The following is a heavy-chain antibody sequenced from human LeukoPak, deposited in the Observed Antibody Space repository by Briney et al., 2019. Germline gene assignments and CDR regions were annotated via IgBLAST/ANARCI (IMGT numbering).Heavy chain of an antibody. Sequence: GGSLRLSCAGSGFALKSYSLSWVRQAPGKGLEWVSSISSTSAYIYYADSVKGRFTISRDNSKNTLYLQMNSLRAEDTAVYYCARDRGGYFDYWGQGTLVTVSS. D-gene: IGHD3-10*01. J-gene: IGHJ4*02. CDR1: GFALKSYS. CDR2: ISSTSAYI. V-gene: IGHV3-21*01. CDR3: ARDRGGYFDY.